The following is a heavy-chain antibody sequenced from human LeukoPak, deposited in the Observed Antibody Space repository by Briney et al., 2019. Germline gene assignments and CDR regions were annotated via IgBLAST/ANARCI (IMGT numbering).Heavy chain of an antibody. Sequence: SETLSLTCAVYGGSFSGYYWSWIRQPPGKGLEWTGEINHSGSTNYNPSLKSRVTISVDTSKNQFSLKLSSVTAADTAVYYCARGGYSYGYIMTGGFDPWGQGTLVTVSS. CDR1: GGSFSGYY. CDR2: INHSGST. J-gene: IGHJ5*02. CDR3: ARGGYSYGYIMTGGFDP. V-gene: IGHV4-34*01. D-gene: IGHD5-18*01.